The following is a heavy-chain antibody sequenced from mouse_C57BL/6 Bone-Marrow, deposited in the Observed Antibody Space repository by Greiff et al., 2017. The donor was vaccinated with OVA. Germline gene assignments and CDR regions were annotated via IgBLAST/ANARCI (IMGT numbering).Heavy chain of an antibody. V-gene: IGHV14-4*01. Sequence: EVKLVESGAELVRPGASVKLSCTASGFNIKDDYMHWVKQRPEQGLEWIGWIDPENGDTEYASKFQGKATITADTSSNTAYLQLSSLTSEDTAVYYCTDSKGCLFAYWGQGTLVTVSA. CDR3: TDSKGCLFAY. CDR2: IDPENGDT. J-gene: IGHJ3*01. D-gene: IGHD2-5*01. CDR1: GFNIKDDY.